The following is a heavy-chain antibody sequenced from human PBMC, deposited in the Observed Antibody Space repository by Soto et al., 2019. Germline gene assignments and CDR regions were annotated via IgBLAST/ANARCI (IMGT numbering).Heavy chain of an antibody. V-gene: IGHV1-46*01. CDR3: ARDGRDIVVVVAAIYYYYYGMDV. CDR1: GYTFTGYY. J-gene: IGHJ6*02. CDR2: INPSGGST. D-gene: IGHD2-15*01. Sequence: ASVKVSCKASGYTFTGYYMHWVRQAPGQGLEWMGIINPSGGSTSYAQKFQGRVTMTRDTSTSTVYMELSSLRSEDTAVYYCARDGRDIVVVVAAIYYYYYGMDVWGQGTTVTVSS.